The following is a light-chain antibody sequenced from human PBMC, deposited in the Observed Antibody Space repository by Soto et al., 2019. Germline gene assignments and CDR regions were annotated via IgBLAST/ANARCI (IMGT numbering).Light chain of an antibody. V-gene: IGKV3-20*01. J-gene: IGKJ4*01. CDR2: GAS. Sequence: VLTQAPGTLSLSPGERATLSCRASQSVSRSYLAWYQQKPGQAPRLLIYGASSRATGIPDRFSGSGSATDFTLTISRLEPEDFAVYYCQQYGGSPPLTFGGGTKVQIK. CDR1: QSVSRSY. CDR3: QQYGGSPPLT.